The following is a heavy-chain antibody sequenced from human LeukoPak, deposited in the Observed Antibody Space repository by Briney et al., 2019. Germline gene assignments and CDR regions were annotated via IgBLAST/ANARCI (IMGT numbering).Heavy chain of an antibody. D-gene: IGHD1-20*01. V-gene: IGHV1-2*02. CDR3: ARGASITGKNRLFDP. Sequence: ASVKVSCKASGYTFTGYYMHWVRQAPGQGLEWMGWINPNSGGTNYAQKFQGRVTMTRDTSISTAYMELSRRRSDDTAVYYCARGASITGKNRLFDPWGQGTLVTVSS. J-gene: IGHJ5*02. CDR1: GYTFTGYY. CDR2: INPNSGGT.